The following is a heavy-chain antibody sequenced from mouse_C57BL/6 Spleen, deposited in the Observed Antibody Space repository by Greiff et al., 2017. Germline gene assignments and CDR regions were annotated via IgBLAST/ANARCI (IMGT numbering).Heavy chain of an antibody. CDR3: ENWGGGGGDY. Sequence: QVQLQQPGAELVKPGASVKLSCKASGYTFTSYWMSWVKQRPGQGLEWIGMIHPSSGSTNYNEKFKSKATLSVDKSSSTAYMQLSSLTSEDSAIYYCENWGGGGGDYWGKGTSVTVSS. V-gene: IGHV1-64*01. J-gene: IGHJ4*01. CDR2: IHPSSGST. D-gene: IGHD4-1*01. CDR1: GYTFTSYW.